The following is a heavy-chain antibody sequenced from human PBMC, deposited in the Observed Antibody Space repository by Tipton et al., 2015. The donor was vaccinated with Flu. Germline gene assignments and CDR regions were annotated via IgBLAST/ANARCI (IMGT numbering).Heavy chain of an antibody. CDR1: GGSISSGGYY. CDR2: IYYSGGT. CDR3: ARALQNYFDY. J-gene: IGHJ4*02. Sequence: LRLSCTVSGGSISSGGYYWSWIRQHPGEGLEWIGYIYYSGGTYYNPSLKSRVTISIDTSKNQFSLKLSSVTAADTAVYYCARALQNYFDYWGQGTLVTVSS. V-gene: IGHV4-31*03.